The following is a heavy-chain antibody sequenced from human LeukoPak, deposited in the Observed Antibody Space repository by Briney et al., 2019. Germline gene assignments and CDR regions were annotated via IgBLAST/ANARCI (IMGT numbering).Heavy chain of an antibody. D-gene: IGHD4-17*01. J-gene: IGHJ4*02. CDR3: ARHPGGTVTTVAGLYY. V-gene: IGHV1-69*01. Sequence: SVKVSCKASGGTFSSYAISWVRQAPGQGLEWMGGIIPIFGTANYAQKFQGRVTITADESTSTAYMELSSLRSEDTAVYYCARHPGGTVTTVAGLYYWGQGTLVTVSS. CDR2: IIPIFGTA. CDR1: GGTFSSYA.